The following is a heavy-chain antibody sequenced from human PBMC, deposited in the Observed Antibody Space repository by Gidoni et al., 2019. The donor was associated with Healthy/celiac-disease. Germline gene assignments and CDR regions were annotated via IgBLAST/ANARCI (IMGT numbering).Heavy chain of an antibody. D-gene: IGHD2-2*01. CDR1: GFTFSSYS. Sequence: EVQLVESGGGLVKPGGSLRLSCAASGFTFSSYSMNWVRQAPGKGLEWVSSISSSSSYIYYADSVKGRFTISRDNAKNSLYLQMNSLRAEDTAVYYCARDLSNVPAAPYWFDPWGQGTLVTVSS. V-gene: IGHV3-21*01. CDR2: ISSSSSYI. J-gene: IGHJ5*02. CDR3: ARDLSNVPAAPYWFDP.